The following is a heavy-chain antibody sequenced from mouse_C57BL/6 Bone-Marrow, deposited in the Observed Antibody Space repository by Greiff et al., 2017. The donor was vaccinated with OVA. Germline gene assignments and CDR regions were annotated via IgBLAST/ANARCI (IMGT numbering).Heavy chain of an antibody. CDR3: ARRGDYYDYDEDYWYFDV. V-gene: IGHV1-61*01. CDR2: IYPSDSET. J-gene: IGHJ1*03. D-gene: IGHD2-4*01. CDR1: GYTFTSYW. Sequence: VQLQQPGAELVRPGSSVKLSCKASGYTFTSYWMDWVKQRPGQGLEWIGNIYPSDSETHYNQKFKDKATLTVDKSSSTAYMQLSSLTSEDSAVYFCARRGDYYDYDEDYWYFDVWGTGTTVTVSS.